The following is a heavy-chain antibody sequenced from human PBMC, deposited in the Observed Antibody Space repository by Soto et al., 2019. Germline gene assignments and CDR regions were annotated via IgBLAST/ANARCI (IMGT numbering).Heavy chain of an antibody. J-gene: IGHJ6*02. CDR3: ARLPPSTVSYYYGMDV. CDR1: GYSFTSYW. D-gene: IGHD4-17*01. CDR2: IYPGASDR. Sequence: GESLKISCKGSGYSFTSYWIGWVRQMPGKGLEWMGIIYPGASDRRYSPSFHGQVTISADKSISTAYLQWSSLKASDTAMYYCARLPPSTVSYYYGMDVWGQGTTVTVSS. V-gene: IGHV5-51*01.